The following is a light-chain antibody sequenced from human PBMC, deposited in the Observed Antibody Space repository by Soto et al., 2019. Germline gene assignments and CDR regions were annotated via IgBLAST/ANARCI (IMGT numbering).Light chain of an antibody. CDR3: SSYTTTNTLV. Sequence: QSVLTQPASVSGSPGQSITMSCTGTSSDVGGYNFVSWYQHHPGKVPKLMLYEVSNRPSGVSSRFSGSKSGSTASLTISGLQAEDEADYYCSSYTTTNTLVFGTGTKVTVL. CDR1: SSDVGGYNF. J-gene: IGLJ1*01. V-gene: IGLV2-14*01. CDR2: EVS.